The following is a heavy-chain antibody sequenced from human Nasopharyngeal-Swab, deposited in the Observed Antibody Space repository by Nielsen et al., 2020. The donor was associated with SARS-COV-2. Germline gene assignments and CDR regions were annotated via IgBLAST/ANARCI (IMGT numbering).Heavy chain of an antibody. D-gene: IGHD6-19*01. CDR1: GFTFSSYA. CDR3: ARGGGEHSSGWIRNFQH. V-gene: IGHV3-30-3*01. Sequence: GGSLRLSCAASGFTFSSYAMHWVRQAPGKGLEWVAVISYDGSNKYYADSVKGRFTISRDNSKNTLYLQMNSLRSEDTAVYYCARGGGEHSSGWIRNFQHWGQGTLVTVSS. J-gene: IGHJ1*01. CDR2: ISYDGSNK.